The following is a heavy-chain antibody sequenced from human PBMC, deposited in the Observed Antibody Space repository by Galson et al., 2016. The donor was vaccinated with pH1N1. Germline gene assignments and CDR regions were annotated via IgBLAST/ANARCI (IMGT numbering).Heavy chain of an antibody. CDR1: GFTFSDYA. CDR2: MSYVGNNK. CDR3: AKLASYSTSSVASYFDS. V-gene: IGHV3-30*18. J-gene: IGHJ4*02. D-gene: IGHD6-6*01. Sequence: SLRLSCAASGFTFSDYAMHWVRQAPGKGLEWVAIMSYVGNNKYYADSVKGRFTISRDNSKNTLYLQMNSLRAEDTAVYYCAKLASYSTSSVASYFDSWVQGTLVTVSS.